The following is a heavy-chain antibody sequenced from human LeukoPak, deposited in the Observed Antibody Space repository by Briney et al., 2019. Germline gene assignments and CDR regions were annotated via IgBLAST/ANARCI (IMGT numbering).Heavy chain of an antibody. V-gene: IGHV4-4*07. CDR2: IYTSGST. Sequence: SETLSLTCTVSGGSINSYYWSWIRQPAGKGLEWIGRIYTSGSTNYNPSPKNRVNMSVDTSKNQLSLNLSSVTAADTAVYYCARGAGLRYFDYWGQGTLVTVSS. J-gene: IGHJ4*02. CDR3: ARGAGLRYFDY. CDR1: GGSINSYY.